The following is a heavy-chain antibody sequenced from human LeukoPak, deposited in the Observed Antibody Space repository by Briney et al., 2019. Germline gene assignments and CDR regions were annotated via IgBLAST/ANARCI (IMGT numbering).Heavy chain of an antibody. CDR2: ISGSGGST. D-gene: IGHD3-22*01. CDR3: AKVYYDSSGYNDY. CDR1: GFTFSSYA. J-gene: IGHJ4*02. V-gene: IGHV3-23*01. Sequence: QPGGSLRLSCAASGFTFSSYAMSWVRQAPGKGLEWVSAISGSGGSTYYADSVKGRFTVSRDNSKNTLYLQMNSLRAEDTAVYYCAKVYYDSSGYNDYWGQGTLVTVSS.